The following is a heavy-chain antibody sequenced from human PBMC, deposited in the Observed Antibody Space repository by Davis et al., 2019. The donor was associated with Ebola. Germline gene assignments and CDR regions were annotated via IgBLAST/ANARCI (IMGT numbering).Heavy chain of an antibody. D-gene: IGHD3-16*01. CDR1: GYSFTTHW. CDR2: TYPADSDT. Sequence: PGGSLRLSCKATGYSFTTHWIAWVRQMPGKGLEWMGITYPADSDTRYSPPFQGQVTISADKSTTTAYLRWTSLRASDTAIYYCAREGEAAMSDPTNFDYWGQGTQVTVS. J-gene: IGHJ4*02. V-gene: IGHV5-51*01. CDR3: AREGEAAMSDPTNFDY.